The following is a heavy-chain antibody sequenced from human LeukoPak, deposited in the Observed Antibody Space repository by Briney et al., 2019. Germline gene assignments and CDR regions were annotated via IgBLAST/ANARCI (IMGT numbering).Heavy chain of an antibody. CDR3: ATYAKYGYYYYMDV. CDR2: MYYSGIT. Sequence: TSETLSLTCTVSGGSISGHYWSWIRPPPGQGLEWIGYMYYSGITNYNPSLKSRVTISADTSKNQFSLKLSSVTAADTAMYYCATYAKYGYYYYMDVWGKGTTVTVSS. J-gene: IGHJ6*03. V-gene: IGHV4-59*11. CDR1: GGSISGHY. D-gene: IGHD2-8*01.